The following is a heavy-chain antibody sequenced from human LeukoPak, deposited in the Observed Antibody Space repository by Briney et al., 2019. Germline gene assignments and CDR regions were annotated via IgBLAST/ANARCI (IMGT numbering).Heavy chain of an antibody. CDR1: GYTFTSYG. D-gene: IGHD1-26*01. CDR2: INTGNGNT. CDR3: VREEQP. J-gene: IGHJ4*02. Sequence: GASVKVSCKASGYTFTSYGISWVRQAPGQSLEWMGWINTGNGNTKYSQRFQGRVTFTRDTSATTAYMELSSLTSEDTAVYYCVREEQPWGQGTLVTVSS. V-gene: IGHV1-3*04.